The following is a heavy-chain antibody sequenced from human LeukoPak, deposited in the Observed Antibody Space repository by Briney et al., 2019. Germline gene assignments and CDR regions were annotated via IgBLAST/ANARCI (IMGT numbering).Heavy chain of an antibody. J-gene: IGHJ4*02. D-gene: IGHD4-23*01. CDR2: ISGSGGST. CDR3: GANSGDKKGPFDY. CDR1: GFTFSSYA. Sequence: PGGSLRLSRAASGFTFSSYAMSWVRQAPGKGLEWVSAISGSGGSTYYADSVKGRFTISRDNSKNTAYLQMNSLKTEDTAVYYCGANSGDKKGPFDYWGQGTLVTVSS. V-gene: IGHV3-23*01.